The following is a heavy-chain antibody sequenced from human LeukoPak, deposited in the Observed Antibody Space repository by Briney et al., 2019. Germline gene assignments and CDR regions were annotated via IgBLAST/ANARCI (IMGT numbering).Heavy chain of an antibody. CDR1: GFTVSSNY. CDR3: AREWERVLLIGSGDAFDI. Sequence: GGSLRLPCAASGFTVSSNYMSWVRQAPGKGLEWVAVISYDGSNKYYADSVKGRFTISRDNSKNTLYLQMNSLRAEDTAVYYCAREWERVLLIGSGDAFDIWGQGTMVTVSS. J-gene: IGHJ3*02. D-gene: IGHD2-15*01. CDR2: ISYDGSNK. V-gene: IGHV3-30-3*01.